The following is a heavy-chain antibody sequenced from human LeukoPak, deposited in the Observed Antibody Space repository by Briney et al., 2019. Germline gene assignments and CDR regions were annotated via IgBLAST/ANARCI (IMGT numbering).Heavy chain of an antibody. CDR1: GFTFSSYA. D-gene: IGHD3-9*01. CDR2: ITSDGGGT. V-gene: IGHV3-64D*06. Sequence: HPGGSLRLSCSASGFTFSSYAMHWVRQAPGKGLEYVSAITSDGGGTYSADSVKGGFTISRDNSKNTLYLQMSSLRAEDTAVYYCVRRNILTFFDYWGQGTLVTVSS. CDR3: VRRNILTFFDY. J-gene: IGHJ4*02.